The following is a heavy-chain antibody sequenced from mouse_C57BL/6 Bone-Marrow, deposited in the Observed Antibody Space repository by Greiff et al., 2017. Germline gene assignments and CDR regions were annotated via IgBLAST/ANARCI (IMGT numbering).Heavy chain of an antibody. D-gene: IGHD2-12*01. Sequence: EVQLQESGAELVRPGASVKLSCTASGFNIKDDYMHWVKQRPEQGLEWIGWIDPENGDTEYASKFQGKATITADTSSNTAYLQLSSLTSEDTAVYYCTEDDGGNFDYWGQGTTLTVSS. J-gene: IGHJ2*01. CDR2: IDPENGDT. CDR1: GFNIKDDY. CDR3: TEDDGGNFDY. V-gene: IGHV14-4*01.